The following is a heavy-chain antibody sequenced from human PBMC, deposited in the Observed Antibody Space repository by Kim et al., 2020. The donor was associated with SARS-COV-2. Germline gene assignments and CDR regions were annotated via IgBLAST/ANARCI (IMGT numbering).Heavy chain of an antibody. D-gene: IGHD3-3*01. CDR1: GGSISSYY. J-gene: IGHJ6*02. CDR2: IYYSGST. Sequence: SETLSLTCTVSGGSISSYYWSWIRQPPGKGLECIGYIYYSGSTNYNPSLKSRVTISVDTSKNQFSLKLSSVTAADTAVYYCARGQRITIFGVVREMDVWGQGTPVTVSS. CDR3: ARGQRITIFGVVREMDV. V-gene: IGHV4-59*13.